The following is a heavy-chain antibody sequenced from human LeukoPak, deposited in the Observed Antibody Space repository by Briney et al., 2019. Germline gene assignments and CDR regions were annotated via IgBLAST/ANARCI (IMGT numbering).Heavy chain of an antibody. CDR3: AREVELHRWFDP. Sequence: GASVKVSCKASGYTFTGYYMHWVRQAPGQGLEWMGRINPNSGGTNYAQKFQGRVTMTRDTSISTAYMELSRLRSDDTAVYYCAREVELHRWFDPWGQGTLVTVSS. CDR1: GYTFTGYY. D-gene: IGHD1-7*01. J-gene: IGHJ5*02. V-gene: IGHV1-2*06. CDR2: INPNSGGT.